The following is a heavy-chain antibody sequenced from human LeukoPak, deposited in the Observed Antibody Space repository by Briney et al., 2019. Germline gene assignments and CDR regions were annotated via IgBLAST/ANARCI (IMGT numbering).Heavy chain of an antibody. Sequence: GGSLRLSCAASGFTVSTNYMTWVRQAPGKGLEWVSVIYSGGTTYYADSVKGRFSISRDNSKNTLYLQMNSLRAEGTAVYYCARYDCGRSGFDYWGQGTLVTVSS. CDR1: GFTVSTNY. V-gene: IGHV3-66*01. D-gene: IGHD2-21*01. J-gene: IGHJ4*02. CDR3: ARYDCGRSGFDY. CDR2: IYSGGTT.